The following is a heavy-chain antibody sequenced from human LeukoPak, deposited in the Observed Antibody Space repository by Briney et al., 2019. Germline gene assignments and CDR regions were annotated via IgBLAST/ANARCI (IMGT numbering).Heavy chain of an antibody. CDR1: EFMFSDYW. CDR3: ATYDNWVAGDV. V-gene: IGHV3-7*01. D-gene: IGHD1-1*01. CDR2: INKDGSEE. Sequence: GGSLRLSCAASEFMFSDYWMSWVRQAPGKGPEWVASINKDGSEEYYADSVKGRFTVSRDNAKNPLFLQMNNLRVEDTAIYYCATYDNWVAGDVWGQGTTVSVSS. J-gene: IGHJ6*02.